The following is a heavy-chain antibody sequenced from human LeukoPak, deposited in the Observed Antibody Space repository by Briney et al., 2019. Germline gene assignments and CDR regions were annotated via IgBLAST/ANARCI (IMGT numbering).Heavy chain of an antibody. Sequence: GRSLRLSCAASGFTFSSYGMHWVRQAPGKGLEWVAVIWYDGSNKYYADSVKGRFTISRDNSKNTLYLQMNSLRAEDTAVYYCARDLRARWMGYFDYWGQGTLVTVSS. D-gene: IGHD2-2*03. CDR1: GFTFSSYG. CDR2: IWYDGSNK. V-gene: IGHV3-33*01. CDR3: ARDLRARWMGYFDY. J-gene: IGHJ4*02.